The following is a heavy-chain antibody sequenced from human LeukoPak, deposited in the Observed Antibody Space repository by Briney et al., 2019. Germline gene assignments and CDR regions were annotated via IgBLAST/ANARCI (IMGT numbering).Heavy chain of an antibody. Sequence: ASVKVSCKASGYTFTGYYTHWVRQAPGQGLEWMGWINPNSGGTNYAQKFQGRVTMTRDTSISTAYMELSRLRSDDTAVYYCARVFTVGATLPKPFDYWGQGTLVTVSS. D-gene: IGHD1-26*01. J-gene: IGHJ4*02. CDR2: INPNSGGT. V-gene: IGHV1-2*02. CDR1: GYTFTGYY. CDR3: ARVFTVGATLPKPFDY.